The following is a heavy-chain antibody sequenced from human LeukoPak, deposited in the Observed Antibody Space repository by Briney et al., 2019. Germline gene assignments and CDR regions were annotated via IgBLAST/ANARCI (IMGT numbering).Heavy chain of an antibody. CDR3: ARIHSGYEPPKEYYGMDV. V-gene: IGHV3-30*03. D-gene: IGHD5-12*01. Sequence: PGGSLRLSCAASGFTFSNAWMSWVRQAPGKGLEWVAVISYDGSNEYYADSVKGRFTISRDNSKNTLYMQVSSLKSDDTAVYYCARIHSGYEPPKEYYGMDVWGKGTTVTVSS. J-gene: IGHJ6*04. CDR1: GFTFSNAW. CDR2: ISYDGSNE.